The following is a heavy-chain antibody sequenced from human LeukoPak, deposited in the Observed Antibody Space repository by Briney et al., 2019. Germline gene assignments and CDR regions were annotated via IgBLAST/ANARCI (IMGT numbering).Heavy chain of an antibody. D-gene: IGHD6-13*01. CDR3: ARPSSGWYAPSYYYVRDV. CDR2: ISAYDGNT. Sequence: ASVKVSCKASGYTFTSYGISWVRQAPGQGLEWMGWISAYDGNTNYAQKVQGRVTMTTDTSTSTAYMELRSLRSDDTAVYYCARPSSGWYAPSYYYVRDVGGKGTTVTVSS. J-gene: IGHJ6*04. V-gene: IGHV1-18*01. CDR1: GYTFTSYG.